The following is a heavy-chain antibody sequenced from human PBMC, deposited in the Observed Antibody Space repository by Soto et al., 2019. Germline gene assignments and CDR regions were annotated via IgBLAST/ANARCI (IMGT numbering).Heavy chain of an antibody. D-gene: IGHD3-10*01. V-gene: IGHV3-23*01. J-gene: IGHJ4*02. Sequence: GSLRLSCAASGFNVGTYGMSWVRQAPEKWLEWDSGISGTGGNTFYADSVKSRFTISRDSSKNTLFLQMNSLKAEDTAVYYCAISPPAYGSGSYPYFGHSVTNDDWGQGTLVTVSS. CDR1: GFNVGTYG. CDR3: AISPPAYGSGSYPYFGHSVTNDD. CDR2: ISGTGGNT.